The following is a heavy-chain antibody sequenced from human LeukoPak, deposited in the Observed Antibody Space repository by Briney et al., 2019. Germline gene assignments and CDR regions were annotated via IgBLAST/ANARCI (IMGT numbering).Heavy chain of an antibody. CDR1: GFSVNNNY. J-gene: IGHJ4*02. D-gene: IGHD3-3*01. CDR3: AKESGYYHY. V-gene: IGHV3-53*01. Sequence: GGSLRLSCAASGFSVNNNYVNWVRQAPGKGLEWVSIIYGGGDKSYADSVKGRFTISRDNSKNTVYLQMNSLRAEDTAVYYCAKESGYYHYWGQGTQVTVSS. CDR2: IYGGGDK.